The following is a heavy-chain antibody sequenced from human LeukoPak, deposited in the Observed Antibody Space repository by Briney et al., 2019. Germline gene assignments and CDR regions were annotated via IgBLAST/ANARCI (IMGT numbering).Heavy chain of an antibody. V-gene: IGHV1-18*01. J-gene: IGHJ4*02. D-gene: IGHD3-22*01. Sequence: ASVKVSCKASGYTFTSYGISWVRQAPGQGLEWMGWISAYNGNTNYAQKLQGRVTMTTDTSTSTAYMELRSLRSADTAVYYCAREDYDSSGYVYYFDYWGQGTLVTVSS. CDR1: GYTFTSYG. CDR3: AREDYDSSGYVYYFDY. CDR2: ISAYNGNT.